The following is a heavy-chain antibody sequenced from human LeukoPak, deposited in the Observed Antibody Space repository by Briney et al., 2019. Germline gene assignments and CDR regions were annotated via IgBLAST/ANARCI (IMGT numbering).Heavy chain of an antibody. J-gene: IGHJ4*02. V-gene: IGHV4-39*01. CDR2: IYYSGST. Sequence: SETLSLTCTVSGGSISSSSYYWGWIRQPPGKGLEWIGSIYYSGSTYYNPSLKSRVTISVDTSKNQFSLKLSSVTAADTAVYYCARLSGYSYGFGYWGQGTLVTVSS. D-gene: IGHD5-18*01. CDR1: GGSISSSSYY. CDR3: ARLSGYSYGFGY.